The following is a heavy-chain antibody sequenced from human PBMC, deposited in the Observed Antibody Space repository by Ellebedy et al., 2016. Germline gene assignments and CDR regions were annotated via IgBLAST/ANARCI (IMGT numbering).Heavy chain of an antibody. J-gene: IGHJ3*02. D-gene: IGHD2-21*01. CDR1: GFTFSSYG. Sequence: GESLKISXAASGFTFSSYGMHWVRQAPGKGLEWVAVIWYDGSNKYYADSVKGRFTISRDNSKNTLYLQMNSLRAEDTAVYYCARDSYDLHAFDIWGQGTMVTVSS. CDR2: IWYDGSNK. V-gene: IGHV3-33*01. CDR3: ARDSYDLHAFDI.